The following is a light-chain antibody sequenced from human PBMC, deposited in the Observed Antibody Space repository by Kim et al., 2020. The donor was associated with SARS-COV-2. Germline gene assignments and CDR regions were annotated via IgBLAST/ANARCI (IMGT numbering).Light chain of an antibody. Sequence: SYELTQPPSVSVSPGQTASITCSGDKLGDKYACWYQQKPGQSPVLVIYQGNKRPSGIPERFSGSNSGNTATLTISGTQAMDEADYYCQAWDSSYVVFGGGTQLTVL. V-gene: IGLV3-1*01. CDR3: QAWDSSYVV. J-gene: IGLJ2*01. CDR1: KLGDKY. CDR2: QGN.